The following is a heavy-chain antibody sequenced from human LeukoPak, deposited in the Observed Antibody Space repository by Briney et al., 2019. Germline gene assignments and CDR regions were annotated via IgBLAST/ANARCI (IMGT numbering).Heavy chain of an antibody. J-gene: IGHJ4*02. Sequence: GESLKISCQGSGYSFTSYWIAWVRQMPGKGLEWIGIIYPGDSDTRYSPSFQGQVTISVDRSIGTAYLQWSSLKASDTAMYYCARGYCSGGASYLKYYFDYWGRGTLVTVSS. D-gene: IGHD2-15*01. V-gene: IGHV5-51*01. CDR2: IYPGDSDT. CDR1: GYSFTSYW. CDR3: ARGYCSGGASYLKYYFDY.